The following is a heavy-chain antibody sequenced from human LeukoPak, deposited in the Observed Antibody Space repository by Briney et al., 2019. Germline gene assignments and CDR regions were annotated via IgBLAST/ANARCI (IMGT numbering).Heavy chain of an antibody. D-gene: IGHD3-10*01. Sequence: PSETLSLTCTVSGGSISSYYWSWIRQPPGKGLEWIGYIYYSGSTNYNPSLKSRVTISVDTSKNQFSLKLSSVTAADTAVYYCARRPNVLLWFGESTTPRYFDYWGQGTLVTVSS. CDR1: GGSISSYY. CDR3: ARRPNVLLWFGESTTPRYFDY. V-gene: IGHV4-59*08. CDR2: IYYSGST. J-gene: IGHJ4*02.